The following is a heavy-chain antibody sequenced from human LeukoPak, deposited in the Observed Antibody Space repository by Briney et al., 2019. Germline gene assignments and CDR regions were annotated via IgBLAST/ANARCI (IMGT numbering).Heavy chain of an antibody. V-gene: IGHV4-4*07. CDR3: ARVDGGSTGILHT. CDR2: FSTTWST. J-gene: IGHJ5*02. D-gene: IGHD7-27*01. CDR1: GASNSSYY. Sequence: PSETLSLTCSVSGASNSSYYWTWIRQPAGKGLEWIGRFSTTWSTSYNPSLKSRVTMSVDTSKNQFSLRLSSVTAADTAVYYCARVDGGSTGILHTWGQGTLVTVSS.